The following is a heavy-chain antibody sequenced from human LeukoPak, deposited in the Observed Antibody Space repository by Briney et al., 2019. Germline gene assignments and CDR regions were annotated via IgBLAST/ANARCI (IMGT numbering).Heavy chain of an antibody. CDR1: GFTFSSYA. Sequence: GGSLRLSCAASGFTFSSYAMSWVRQAPGKGLEWVPAISGSGGSTYYADSVKGRFTISRDNSKNTLYLQMNSLRAEDTAVYYCAKSGWALWFGGHIDYWGQGTLVTVSS. CDR2: ISGSGGST. CDR3: AKSGWALWFGGHIDY. V-gene: IGHV3-23*01. J-gene: IGHJ4*02. D-gene: IGHD3-10*01.